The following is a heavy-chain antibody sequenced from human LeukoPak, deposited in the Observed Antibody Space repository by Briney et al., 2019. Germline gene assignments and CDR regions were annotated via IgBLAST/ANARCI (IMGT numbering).Heavy chain of an antibody. CDR3: ARGTKYDDNCGYCSGWFDT. D-gene: IGHD3-22*01. CDR2: IYYSGST. J-gene: IGHJ5*02. CDR1: GGSIRSYD. Sequence: SETLSLTCAVSGGSIRSYDWSWFRQPPGKGLEWIGYIYYSGSTNYNPSLKSRVTISVDTSKNQFSLKLSSVTAADTAVYYCARGTKYDDNCGYCSGWFDTWGQGTLVTVSS. V-gene: IGHV4-59*01.